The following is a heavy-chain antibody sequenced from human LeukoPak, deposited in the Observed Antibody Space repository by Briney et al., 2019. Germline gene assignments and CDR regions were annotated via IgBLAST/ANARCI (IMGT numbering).Heavy chain of an antibody. CDR2: IYHSGST. CDR1: GGSISSGGYS. J-gene: IGHJ5*02. Sequence: PSQTLSLTCAVSGGSISSGGYSWSWVRQPPGKGLEWIGYIYHSGSTYYNPSLKSRVTISVDRSKNQFSLKLSSVTAADTAVYYCARGSRDYGSGSYLGDWFDLWGQGTLVTVSS. V-gene: IGHV4-30-2*01. D-gene: IGHD3-10*01. CDR3: ARGSRDYGSGSYLGDWFDL.